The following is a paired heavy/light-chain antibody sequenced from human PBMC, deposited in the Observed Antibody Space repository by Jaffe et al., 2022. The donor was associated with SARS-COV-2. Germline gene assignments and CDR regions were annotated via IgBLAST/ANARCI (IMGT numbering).Heavy chain of an antibody. CDR3: ATDPLAAAGSYYYFYYMDV. D-gene: IGHD6-13*01. CDR2: IIPIFGTA. J-gene: IGHJ6*03. Sequence: QVQLVQSGAEVKKPGSSVKVSCKASGGTFSNYGINWVRQAPGQGLEWMGGIIPIFGTANYAQRFQGRVTITADESTSTAYMELSSLRSEDTSVYYCATDPLAAAGSYYYFYYMDVWGKGTTVTVSS. CDR1: GGTFSNYG. V-gene: IGHV1-69*01.
Light chain of an antibody. CDR2: GTS. Sequence: EIVLTQSPGTLSLSPGERATLSCRASQGVSTSYVAWYQQRPGQAPRLVIYGTSSRATGIPDRFSGSGSGTDFTLTISRLEPEDFAVYYCQRYGRSSSFGGGTKVEI. J-gene: IGKJ4*01. CDR1: QGVSTSY. V-gene: IGKV3-20*01. CDR3: QRYGRSSS.